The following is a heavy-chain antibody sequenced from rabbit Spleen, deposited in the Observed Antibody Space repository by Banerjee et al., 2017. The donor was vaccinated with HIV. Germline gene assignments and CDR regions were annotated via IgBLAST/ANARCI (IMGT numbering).Heavy chain of an antibody. CDR2: IDPIFGST. CDR1: GFDFSSYG. V-gene: IGHV1S47*01. CDR3: VRDTWHFNL. Sequence: QEQLVESGGGLVQPGGSLKLSCKASGFDFSSYGVSWVRQAPGKGLEWIGYIDPIFGSTYYASWVNGRFTISSHNAQNTLYLQLSSLTDADTATYFCVRDTWHFNLWGPGTLVTVS. D-gene: IGHD3-1*01. J-gene: IGHJ4*01.